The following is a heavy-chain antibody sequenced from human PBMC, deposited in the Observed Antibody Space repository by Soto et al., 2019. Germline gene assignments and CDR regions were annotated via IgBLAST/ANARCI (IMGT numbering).Heavy chain of an antibody. D-gene: IGHD1-26*01. Sequence: EVQLVESGGAFVQPGGSLRLSCAASGFTFSSYWMHWVRQAPGNGLVWVSRISTDGSSITYAGSVKGRFTISRDNAKNTLSLQMNSLRAEDTAVYYWARGSTSQSGLLAYWGQGTLVTVYS. J-gene: IGHJ4*02. CDR3: ARGSTSQSGLLAY. V-gene: IGHV3-74*01. CDR1: GFTFSSYW. CDR2: ISTDGSSI.